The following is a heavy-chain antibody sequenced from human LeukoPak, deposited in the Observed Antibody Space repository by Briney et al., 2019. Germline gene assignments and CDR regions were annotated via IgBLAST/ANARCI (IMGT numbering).Heavy chain of an antibody. V-gene: IGHV5-51*01. D-gene: IGHD3-22*01. J-gene: IGHJ4*02. Sequence: GESLKISFKGSGXSFTSYCIGWVRQMPGKGLEWMGIIYPGDSDTRYSPSFQGQVTISADKSISTAYLQWSSLKASDTAMYYCARHFDYYDSSGYCFDYWGQGTLVTVSS. CDR2: IYPGDSDT. CDR1: GXSFTSYC. CDR3: ARHFDYYDSSGYCFDY.